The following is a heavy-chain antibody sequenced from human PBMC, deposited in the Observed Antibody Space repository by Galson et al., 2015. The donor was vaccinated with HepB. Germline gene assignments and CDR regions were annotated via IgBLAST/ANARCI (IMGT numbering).Heavy chain of an antibody. CDR2: ISYDGSNK. V-gene: IGHV3-30*03. J-gene: IGHJ3*02. Sequence: SLRLSCAASGFAFSSYGMHWVRQAPGKGLEWVAVISYDGSNKYYADSVKGRFTISRDNSKNTLYLQMNSLRAEDTAVYYCAREIAGIQLLDAFDIWGQGTMVTVSS. CDR1: GFAFSSYG. D-gene: IGHD5-18*01. CDR3: AREIAGIQLLDAFDI.